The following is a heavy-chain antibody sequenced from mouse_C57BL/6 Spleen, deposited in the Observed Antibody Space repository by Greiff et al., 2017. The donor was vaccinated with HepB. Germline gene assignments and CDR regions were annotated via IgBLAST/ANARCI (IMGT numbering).Heavy chain of an antibody. CDR1: GFTFSSYT. CDR3: ARQDGNYGYFDY. D-gene: IGHD2-1*01. Sequence: EVNLVESGGGLVKPGGSLKLSCAASGFTFSSYTMSWVRQTPEKRLEWVATISGGGGNTYYPDSVKGRFTISRDNAKNTLYLQMSSLRSEDTALYYCARQDGNYGYFDYWGQGTTLTVSS. CDR2: ISGGGGNT. J-gene: IGHJ2*01. V-gene: IGHV5-9*01.